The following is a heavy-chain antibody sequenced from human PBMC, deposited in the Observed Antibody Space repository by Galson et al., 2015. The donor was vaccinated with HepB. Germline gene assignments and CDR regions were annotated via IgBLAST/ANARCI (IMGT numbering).Heavy chain of an antibody. Sequence: CAISGDSVSSNSAAWNWIRQSPSRGLEWLGRTYYRSKWYNDYAVSVKSRITINPDTSKNQFSLQLNSVTPEDTAVYYCARDRPQNSGSYFLAFDIWGQGTMVTVSS. J-gene: IGHJ3*02. CDR3: ARDRPQNSGSYFLAFDI. CDR2: TYYRSKWYN. CDR1: GDSVSSNSAA. V-gene: IGHV6-1*01. D-gene: IGHD1-26*01.